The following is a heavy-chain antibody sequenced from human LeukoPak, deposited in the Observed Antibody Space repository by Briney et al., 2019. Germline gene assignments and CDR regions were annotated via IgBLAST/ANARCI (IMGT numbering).Heavy chain of an antibody. Sequence: ASVKVSCKASGGTFSSYAISWVRQAPGQGLEWMGGIIPIFGTANYAQKFQGRVTITTDESTSTAYMELSSLRSEDTAVYCCARSGRMATITYYFVYWGQGTLVTVSS. CDR2: IIPIFGTA. J-gene: IGHJ4*02. CDR3: ARSGRMATITYYFVY. CDR1: GGTFSSYA. D-gene: IGHD5-24*01. V-gene: IGHV1-69*05.